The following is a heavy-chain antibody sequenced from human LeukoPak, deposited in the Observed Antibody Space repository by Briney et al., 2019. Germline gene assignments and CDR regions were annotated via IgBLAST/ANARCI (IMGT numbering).Heavy chain of an antibody. D-gene: IGHD1-7*01. Sequence: GGSLRLSCAASGFTFSSSAMSWVRQAPGKGLEWVSGISGSGGTTHYADSVNERFIISKDNSNNTLYLQMNSLRAEDTAVYYCAKDGKTRNWNYYQAKAVDWGQGTLVTVSS. J-gene: IGHJ4*02. V-gene: IGHV3-23*01. CDR2: ISGSGGTT. CDR3: AKDGKTRNWNYYQAKAVD. CDR1: GFTFSSSA.